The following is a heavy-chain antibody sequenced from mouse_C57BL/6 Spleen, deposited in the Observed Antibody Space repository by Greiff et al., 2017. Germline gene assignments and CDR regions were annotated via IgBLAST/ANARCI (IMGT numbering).Heavy chain of an antibody. V-gene: IGHV1-85*01. Sequence: VQLQQSGPELVKPGASVKLSCKASGYTFTSYDINWVKQRPGQGLEWIGWIYPRDGSTTYNEKFKGKATLTVDTSSSTAYMELHSLTSEDSAVYFCARHGSSYGFAYWGQGTLVTVSA. CDR2: IYPRDGST. CDR1: GYTFTSYD. J-gene: IGHJ3*01. D-gene: IGHD1-1*01. CDR3: ARHGSSYGFAY.